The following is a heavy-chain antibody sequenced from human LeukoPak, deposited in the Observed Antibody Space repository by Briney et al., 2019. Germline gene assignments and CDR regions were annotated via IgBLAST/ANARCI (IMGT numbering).Heavy chain of an antibody. Sequence: KSGGSLRLSCAASGFTFRNYRMNWVRQAPGKGLEWVSSISTSSTYIFYADSVKGRFTISRDNAKNSLYLQMNSLRAEDTAVYYCARAPRARDTSMEHFDSWGQGTLVTVSS. CDR3: ARAPRARDTSMEHFDS. V-gene: IGHV3-21*01. CDR2: ISTSSTYI. D-gene: IGHD5-18*01. CDR1: GFTFRNYR. J-gene: IGHJ4*02.